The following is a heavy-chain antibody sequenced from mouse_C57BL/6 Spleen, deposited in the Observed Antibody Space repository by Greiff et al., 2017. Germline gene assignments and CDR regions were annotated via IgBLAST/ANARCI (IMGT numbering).Heavy chain of an antibody. CDR3: ARFGITTVVGNWYFDV. CDR1: GYTFTDYY. D-gene: IGHD1-1*01. Sequence: VQLQQSGPELVKPGASVKISCKASGYTFTDYYMNWVKQSHGKSLEWIGDINPNNGGTSYNQKFKGKATLTVDKSSSTAYMELRSLTSEDSAVYYCARFGITTVVGNWYFDVWGTGTTVTVSS. V-gene: IGHV1-26*01. J-gene: IGHJ1*03. CDR2: INPNNGGT.